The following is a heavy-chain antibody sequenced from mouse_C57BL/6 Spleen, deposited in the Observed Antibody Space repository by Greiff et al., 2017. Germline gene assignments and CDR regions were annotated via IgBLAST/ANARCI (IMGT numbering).Heavy chain of an antibody. CDR3: ARKGSYYGSPFAY. V-gene: IGHV1-52*01. D-gene: IGHD1-1*01. Sequence: VQLQQPGAELVRPGSSVKLSCKASGYTFTSYWMHWVKQRPIQGLEWIGNIDPSDSETHYNQKFKDKATLTVDKSSSTAYMQLSSLTSEDSAVYYCARKGSYYGSPFAYWGQGTLVTVSA. J-gene: IGHJ3*01. CDR2: IDPSDSET. CDR1: GYTFTSYW.